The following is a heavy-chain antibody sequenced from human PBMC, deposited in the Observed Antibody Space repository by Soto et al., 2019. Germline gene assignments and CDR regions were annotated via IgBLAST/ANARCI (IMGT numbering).Heavy chain of an antibody. J-gene: IGHJ4*02. CDR2: LTRGGTS. CDR3: AKRATSLPTPGNYFDS. V-gene: IGHV3-23*01. D-gene: IGHD1-1*01. Sequence: PGGSLRLSCAASGSTFSAYSMSWVRQTPERGLEWVSALTRGGTSYYADSVQGRFIVSRDNSKNTVSLQMHSLRADDTALYYCAKRATSLPTPGNYFDSWGQGTLVTVSS. CDR1: GSTFSAYS.